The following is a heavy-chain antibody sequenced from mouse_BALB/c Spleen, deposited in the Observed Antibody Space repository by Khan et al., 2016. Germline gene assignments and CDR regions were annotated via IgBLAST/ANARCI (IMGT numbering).Heavy chain of an antibody. CDR3: ARGTTVVADY. CDR2: IDPANGNT. D-gene: IGHD1-1*01. V-gene: IGHV14-3*02. Sequence: VQLKQSGAELVKPGASVKLSCTASGFNIKDTYMHWVKQRPEQGLEWIGRIDPANGNTKYDPKFQGKATITADTSSNTAYLQLSCLTSEGNAVYYCARGTTVVADYWGQGTTRTVST. J-gene: IGHJ2*01. CDR1: GFNIKDTY.